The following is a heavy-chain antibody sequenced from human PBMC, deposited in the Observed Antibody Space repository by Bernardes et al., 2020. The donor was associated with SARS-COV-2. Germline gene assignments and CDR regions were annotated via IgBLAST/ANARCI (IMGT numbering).Heavy chain of an antibody. CDR1: GFTFSSYW. CDR2: IKQDGSEK. D-gene: IGHD2-2*01. V-gene: IGHV3-7*01. Sequence: GGSLRLSCAASGFTFSSYWMSWVRQAPGKGLEWVANIKQDGSEKYYVDSVKGRFTISRDNAKNSLYLQMNSLRAEDTAVYYCARESWEYQLLNYYYYYYGMDVWGQGTTVTVSS. J-gene: IGHJ6*02. CDR3: ARESWEYQLLNYYYYYYGMDV.